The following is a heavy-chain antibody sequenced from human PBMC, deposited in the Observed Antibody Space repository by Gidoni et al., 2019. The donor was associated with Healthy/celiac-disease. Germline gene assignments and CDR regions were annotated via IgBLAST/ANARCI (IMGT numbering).Heavy chain of an antibody. V-gene: IGHV3-73*01. CDR1: GFTFSGSA. CDR2: IRSKANSYAT. J-gene: IGHJ5*02. D-gene: IGHD2-21*01. CDR3: TTVITIRTFDP. Sequence: EVQLVESVGGLVQPGGSLKLSCAASGFTFSGSAMHWVRQASGKGLEWVGRIRSKANSYATAYAASVKGRFTISRDDSKNTAYLQMNSLKTEDTAMYYCTTVITIRTFDPWGQGTLVTVSS.